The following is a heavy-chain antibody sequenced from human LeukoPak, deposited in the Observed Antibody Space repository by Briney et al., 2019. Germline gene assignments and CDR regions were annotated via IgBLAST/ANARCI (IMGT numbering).Heavy chain of an antibody. CDR3: AKSPIRITIFGVVTTNWFDP. CDR1: GFTFSSYG. J-gene: IGHJ5*02. Sequence: PGRSLRLSCAASGFTFSSYGMHWVRQAPGKGLEWVAVIWYDGSNKYYADSVKGRFTISRDNSKNTLYLQMNSLRAEDTAVYYCAKSPIRITIFGVVTTNWFDPWGQGTLVTVSS. D-gene: IGHD3-3*01. V-gene: IGHV3-33*06. CDR2: IWYDGSNK.